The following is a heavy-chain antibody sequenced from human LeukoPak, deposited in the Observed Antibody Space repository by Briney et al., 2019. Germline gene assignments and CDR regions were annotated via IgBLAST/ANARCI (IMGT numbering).Heavy chain of an antibody. V-gene: IGHV3-48*02. CDR3: ARAYSSSSGRDTFDS. J-gene: IGHJ3*02. CDR2: ISSSSSTI. CDR1: GFTFNSYN. Sequence: SGGSLRLSCAASGFTFNSYNMNWVRQAPGKGLEWVSYISSSSSTIYYADSVKGRFTISRDSAKTSLFLQMNSLRDEDTAVYYCARAYSSSSGRDTFDSWGLATLVTVSS. D-gene: IGHD6-6*01.